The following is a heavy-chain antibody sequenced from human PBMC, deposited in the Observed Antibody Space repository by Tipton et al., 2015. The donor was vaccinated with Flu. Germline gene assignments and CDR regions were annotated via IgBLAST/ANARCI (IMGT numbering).Heavy chain of an antibody. V-gene: IGHV4-39*07. CDR1: GGSISSSTYY. CDR3: ARRDYSNYVSDPRNWFDP. CDR2: ICHSGST. D-gene: IGHD4-11*01. J-gene: IGHJ5*02. Sequence: LRLSCTVSGGSISSSTYYWGWIRQPPGKGLEWIGTICHSGSTYYNPSLKSRVTISVDTSWNQFSLKLSSVTAADTAVYYCARRDYSNYVSDPRNWFDPWGQGTLVTVSS.